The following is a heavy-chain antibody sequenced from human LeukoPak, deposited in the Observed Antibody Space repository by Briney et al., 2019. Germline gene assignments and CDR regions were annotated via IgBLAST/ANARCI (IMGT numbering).Heavy chain of an antibody. CDR2: INIDGSST. CDR3: ARPLCGGDCYPYDY. CDR1: GFTFSSYW. V-gene: IGHV3-74*01. Sequence: PGGSLRLSCAASGFTFSSYWMQWVRQAPGKGLVWVSRINIDGSSTTYAHSVKGRFTISRDNAKNTLYLQMSSLRAEDTAVYYCARPLCGGDCYPYDYWGQGTLVTVSS. D-gene: IGHD2-21*02. J-gene: IGHJ4*02.